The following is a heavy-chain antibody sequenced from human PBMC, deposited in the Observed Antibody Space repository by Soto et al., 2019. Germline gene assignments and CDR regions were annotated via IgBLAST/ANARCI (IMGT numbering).Heavy chain of an antibody. CDR3: AKTPGVITVITSFDH. J-gene: IGHJ4*02. D-gene: IGHD3-16*01. CDR1: GFSFGSYW. CDR2: IKRDGSET. V-gene: IGHV3-7*03. Sequence: GSLRLSCAASGFSFGSYWMDWVRQAPGKGLQWVANIKRDGSETYYEDSVRGRFTISRDNAKKSLYLQMNSLRAEDAAVYYCAKTPGVITVITSFDHWGQGTPVTVSS.